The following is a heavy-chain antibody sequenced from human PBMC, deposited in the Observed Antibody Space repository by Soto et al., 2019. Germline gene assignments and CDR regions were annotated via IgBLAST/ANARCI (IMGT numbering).Heavy chain of an antibody. Sequence: QVQLQQWGAGLLKPSETLSLTCAVYGGSFSGYYWSWIRQPPGKGLEWIGEINHSGSTNYNPSLKSRVTISVDTSKNQFSLKLSSVTAADTAVYYCASYSYYCGNSSFDYWGHGTLVTVSS. J-gene: IGHJ4*01. V-gene: IGHV4-34*01. CDR2: INHSGST. CDR1: GGSFSGYY. D-gene: IGHD2-21*02. CDR3: ASYSYYCGNSSFDY.